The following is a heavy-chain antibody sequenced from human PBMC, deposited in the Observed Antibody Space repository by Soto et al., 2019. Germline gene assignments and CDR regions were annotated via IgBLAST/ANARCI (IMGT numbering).Heavy chain of an antibody. J-gene: IGHJ4*02. CDR1: GGSISSGDYY. Sequence: SETLSLTCTVSGGSISSGDYYWSWIRQPPGKGLEWIGYIYYSGSTHYNPSLKSRVTISVDTSKTQFSLNLSSVTAADSAVYYCARDASYDSRVFDLWGQGTLVTVSS. CDR3: ARDASYDSRVFDL. CDR2: IYYSGST. D-gene: IGHD3-22*01. V-gene: IGHV4-30-4*02.